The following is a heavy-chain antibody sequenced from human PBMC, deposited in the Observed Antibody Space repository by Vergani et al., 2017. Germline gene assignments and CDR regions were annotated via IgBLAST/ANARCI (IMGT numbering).Heavy chain of an antibody. J-gene: IGHJ4*02. CDR1: GFTFSSHA. CDR3: GRGSDNYN. V-gene: IGHV3-23*01. Sequence: EVQLLQSEGAVVQPGGSLRLSCVASGFTFSSHAMSWVRQGHGQGLEWVSSIKNTVNSTHSADSVKGWFTISRDNSKNTLYLQMNSLRVEDTAVYYCGRGSDNYNWGQGTLVTVSS. CDR2: IKNTVNST. D-gene: IGHD5-24*01.